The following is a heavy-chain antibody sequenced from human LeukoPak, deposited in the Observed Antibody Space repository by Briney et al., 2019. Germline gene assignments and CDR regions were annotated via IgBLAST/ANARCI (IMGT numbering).Heavy chain of an antibody. CDR1: GFTFSSYW. CDR2: INSDGSST. D-gene: IGHD3-16*02. J-gene: IGHJ4*02. V-gene: IGHV3-74*01. CDR3: AREYDYVWGSYRYFDY. Sequence: GGSLRLSCAASGFTFSSYWMHWVRQAPGKGLVWVSRINSDGSSTSYADSVKGRFTISRDNAKNTLYLQMNSLRAEDTAVYYCAREYDYVWGSYRYFDYWGLGTLVTVSS.